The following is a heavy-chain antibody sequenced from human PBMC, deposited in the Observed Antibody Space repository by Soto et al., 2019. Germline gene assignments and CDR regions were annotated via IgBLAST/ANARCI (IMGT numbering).Heavy chain of an antibody. Sequence: EVQLLESGGGLVHPGGSLRLSCAASGFTFSNYAMSWVLQAPGKGLEWVSAISGSGVGTYYPDSVKGRFTISRDNSKNTLSLQMNSLRAEDTAVYYCAKEIFDSRGYYSDAFDIWGQGTMVTVSS. CDR1: GFTFSNYA. J-gene: IGHJ3*02. V-gene: IGHV3-23*01. CDR3: AKEIFDSRGYYSDAFDI. D-gene: IGHD3-22*01. CDR2: ISGSGVGT.